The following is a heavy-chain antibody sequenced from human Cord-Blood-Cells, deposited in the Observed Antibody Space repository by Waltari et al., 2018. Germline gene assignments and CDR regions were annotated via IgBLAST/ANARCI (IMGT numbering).Heavy chain of an antibody. D-gene: IGHD3-10*01. CDR1: GGSFSGYY. J-gene: IGHJ4*02. Sequence: QVQLQQWGAGLLKPSETLSLTCAVYGGSFSGYYWSWIRQPPGKGLEWIGEINHSGSTNYNPSLKSRVTISVDTSKNQFSLKLSSVTAADTAVYYCARFRWFGELLTELYYFDYWGQGTLVTVSS. CDR2: INHSGST. V-gene: IGHV4-34*01. CDR3: ARFRWFGELLTELYYFDY.